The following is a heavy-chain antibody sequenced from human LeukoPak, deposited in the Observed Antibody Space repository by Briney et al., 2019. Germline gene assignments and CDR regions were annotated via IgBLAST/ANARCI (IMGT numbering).Heavy chain of an antibody. Sequence: PGWSLRLSCASSEFTFSRCAMSWVRQAPGQGLEWVSAIRGSGGSTYYADSVKGRFTISRDNSKNTLYLQMNSLRAEDTAVYYCAKGVSVRGVCLDYWGQGTLVTVSS. V-gene: IGHV3-23*01. CDR3: AKGVSVRGVCLDY. J-gene: IGHJ4*02. CDR1: EFTFSRCA. CDR2: IRGSGGST. D-gene: IGHD3-10*01.